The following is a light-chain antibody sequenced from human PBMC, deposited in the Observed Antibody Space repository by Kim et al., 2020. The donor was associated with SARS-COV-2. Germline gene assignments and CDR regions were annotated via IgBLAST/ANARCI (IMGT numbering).Light chain of an antibody. CDR1: SSNIGNNY. V-gene: IGLV1-51*01. J-gene: IGLJ2*01. CDR3: KTWDSRLTVVV. Sequence: GQKVTMSCSGSSSNIGNNYVSWYQQLPGKAPKRLIYDNNKRPSGIPDRFSGSKSGTSATLGITGLQTGDEADYYCKTWDSRLTVVVFGGGTQLTVL. CDR2: DNN.